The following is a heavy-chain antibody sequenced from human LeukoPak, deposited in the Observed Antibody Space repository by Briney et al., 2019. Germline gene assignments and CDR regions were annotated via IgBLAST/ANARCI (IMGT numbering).Heavy chain of an antibody. CDR3: ARDLSRVYAIPYYYYYGMDV. Sequence: GGSLRLSCAASGFTFSSHSMNWVRQAPGKGLEWVSYISSSSTIIHYADSVKGRFTISRDNSKNTLYLQMNSQRAEDTAVYYCARDLSRVYAIPYYYYYGMDVWGQGTTVTVSS. V-gene: IGHV3-48*01. CDR2: ISSSSTII. J-gene: IGHJ6*02. D-gene: IGHD2-8*01. CDR1: GFTFSSHS.